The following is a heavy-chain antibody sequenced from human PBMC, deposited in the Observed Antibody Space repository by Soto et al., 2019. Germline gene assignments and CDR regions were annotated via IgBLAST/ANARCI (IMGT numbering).Heavy chain of an antibody. V-gene: IGHV3-15*01. J-gene: IGHJ4*02. D-gene: IGHD1-26*01. CDR1: GFTFANAR. Sequence: EVQLVESGGGLVEPGGSLRLSCVVSGFTFANARMSWVRQAPGKGLDWVARITTKTARETTDYAAPVKGRFTFSRDASKNTVYLLMNSLKTEDTGVYYCTSNAAASVGTLAYWGQGTLVAVSS. CDR3: TSNAAASVGTLAY. CDR2: ITTKTARETT.